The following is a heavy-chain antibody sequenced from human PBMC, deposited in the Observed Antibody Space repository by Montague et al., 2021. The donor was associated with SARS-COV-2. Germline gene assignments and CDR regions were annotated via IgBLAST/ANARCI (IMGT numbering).Heavy chain of an antibody. J-gene: IGHJ4*02. Sequence: SETLSLTCGVSGGSISSSNWWSWVRQPPGKGLEWIGEISHSRSTKYSPSLKSRVTISVDKSKNQFSLKLTSVTAADTAIYYCARALSSSGWYGGYFDYWGQGSLVTVSS. CDR1: GGSISSSNW. D-gene: IGHD6-19*01. CDR3: ARALSSSGWYGGYFDY. V-gene: IGHV4-4*02. CDR2: ISHSRST.